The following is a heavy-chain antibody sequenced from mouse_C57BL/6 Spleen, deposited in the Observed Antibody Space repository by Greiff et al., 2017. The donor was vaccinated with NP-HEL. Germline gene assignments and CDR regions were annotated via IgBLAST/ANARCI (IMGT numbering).Heavy chain of an antibody. V-gene: IGHV5-4*01. J-gene: IGHJ1*03. CDR3: ARESYYGSSYNWYFDV. CDR2: ISDGGSYT. CDR1: GFTFSSYA. Sequence: EVQGVESGGGLVKPGGSLKLSCAASGFTFSSYAMSWVRQTPEKRLEWVATISDGGSYTYYPDNVKGRFTISRDNAKNNLYLQMSHLKSEDTAMYYCARESYYGSSYNWYFDVWGTGTTVTVSS. D-gene: IGHD1-1*01.